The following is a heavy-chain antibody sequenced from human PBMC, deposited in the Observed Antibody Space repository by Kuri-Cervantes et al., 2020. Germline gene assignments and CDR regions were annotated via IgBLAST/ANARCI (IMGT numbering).Heavy chain of an antibody. V-gene: IGHV1-8*01. Sequence: SVNVSCKASEYTFTSYDINWVRQATGQGLEWMGWMNPNSGNTGYAQKFQGRVTMTRDTSISTAYMELSRLRSDDTAVYYCARGYTYYYGSGSYYTVRFDPWGQGTLVTVSS. J-gene: IGHJ5*02. CDR3: ARGYTYYYGSGSYYTVRFDP. CDR2: MNPNSGNT. D-gene: IGHD3-10*01. CDR1: EYTFTSYD.